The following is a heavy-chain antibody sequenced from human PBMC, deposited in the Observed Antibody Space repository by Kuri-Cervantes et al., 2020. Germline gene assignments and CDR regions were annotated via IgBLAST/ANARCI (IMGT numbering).Heavy chain of an antibody. CDR3: AREASQQLVGKGYYYGMDV. CDR1: GFSFSDYH. V-gene: IGHV3-30-3*01. D-gene: IGHD6-13*01. CDR2: ISYDGSNK. Sequence: GGSLRLSCAASGFSFSDYHMSWVRQAPGKGLEWVAVISYDGSNKYYADSVKGRFTISRDNSKNTLYLQMSSLRAEDTAVYYCAREASQQLVGKGYYYGMDVWGQGTTVTVSS. J-gene: IGHJ6*02.